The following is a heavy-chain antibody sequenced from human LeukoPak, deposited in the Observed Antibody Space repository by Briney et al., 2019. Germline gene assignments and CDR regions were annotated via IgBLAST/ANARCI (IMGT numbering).Heavy chain of an antibody. Sequence: ASVKVSCKASGYTFTGYYMHWVRQAPGQGLEWMGWINPNSGGTNYAQKFQGRVTMTRDTSISTAYMELSRLRSDDTAVYYCARDGTVTATPAWFDWGQGTLVTVSS. J-gene: IGHJ4*02. CDR1: GYTFTGYY. D-gene: IGHD4-17*01. CDR3: ARDGTVTATPAWFD. V-gene: IGHV1-2*02. CDR2: INPNSGGT.